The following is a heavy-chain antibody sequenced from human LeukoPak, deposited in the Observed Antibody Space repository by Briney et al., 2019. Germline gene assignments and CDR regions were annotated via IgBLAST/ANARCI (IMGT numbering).Heavy chain of an antibody. CDR2: ISSSSSTI. CDR1: GFTFSSYS. Sequence: GGSLRLSCAASGFTFSSYSMNWVRQAPGKGLEWVSYISSSSSTIYYADSVKGRFTISRDNAKNSLYLQMNSLRAEDTAVYYCARQPEYSSGWYRGAWCFDLWGRGTLVTVSS. V-gene: IGHV3-48*01. CDR3: ARQPEYSSGWYRGAWCFDL. D-gene: IGHD6-19*01. J-gene: IGHJ2*01.